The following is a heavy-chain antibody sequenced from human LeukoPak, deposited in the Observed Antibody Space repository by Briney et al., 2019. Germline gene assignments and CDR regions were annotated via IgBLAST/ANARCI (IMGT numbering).Heavy chain of an antibody. V-gene: IGHV3-73*01. CDR2: IRSKANNYAT. CDR1: GFIFSGSA. D-gene: IGHD3-22*01. J-gene: IGHJ3*02. Sequence: GGSLRLSCVASGFIFSGSAMHWVRQASGKGLEWVGRIRSKANNYATAYAASMKGRFTISRDDSKNTAYLQMNSLKTEDTAVYYCTRRRPTGSSGSEVVGYDGFDIWAKGQWSPSLQ. CDR3: TRRRPTGSSGSEVVGYDGFDI.